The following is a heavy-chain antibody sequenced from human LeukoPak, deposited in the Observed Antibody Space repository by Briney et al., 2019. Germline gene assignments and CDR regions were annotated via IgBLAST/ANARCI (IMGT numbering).Heavy chain of an antibody. V-gene: IGHV4-4*02. CDR3: ALRGIAVAANQA. J-gene: IGHJ5*02. D-gene: IGHD6-19*01. CDR2: IYHSGST. CDR1: GGSISSSNW. Sequence: SGTLSLTCAVSGGSISSSNWWSRVRQPPGKGLEWIGEIYHSGSTNYNPSLKSRVTISVDKSKNQFSLKLSSVTAADTAVYYCALRGIAVAANQAWGQGTLVTVSS.